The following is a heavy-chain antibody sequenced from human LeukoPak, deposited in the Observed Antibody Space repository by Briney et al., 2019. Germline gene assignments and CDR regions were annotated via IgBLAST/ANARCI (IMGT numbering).Heavy chain of an antibody. CDR3: ASATLWCSGGSCYEMDV. J-gene: IGHJ6*04. CDR1: GGTFSSYV. V-gene: IGHV1-69*06. D-gene: IGHD2-15*01. CDR2: IIPIFGTP. Sequence: GASVKVSCKASGGTFSSYVISWVRQAPGQGLEWMGGIIPIFGTPNYAQKFQGRVTITADKSMSTAYMELSSLRSEDTAVYYCASATLWCSGGSCYEMDVWGKGTTVTVSS.